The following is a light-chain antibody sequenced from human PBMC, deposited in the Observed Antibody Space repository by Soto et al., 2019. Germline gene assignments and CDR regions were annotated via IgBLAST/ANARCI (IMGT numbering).Light chain of an antibody. CDR1: QSGYSTY. CDR2: GAS. J-gene: IGKJ4*01. V-gene: IGKV3-20*01. Sequence: EIVLTQSPGTLSVSPGERATLSCRASQSGYSTYLAWYQQKPGQAPRLLISGASSRAPGIPYRFSGSGSGTEFTLTISRLEPEDFAVYYCQQYGTSPPLTFGGGTKVEVK. CDR3: QQYGTSPPLT.